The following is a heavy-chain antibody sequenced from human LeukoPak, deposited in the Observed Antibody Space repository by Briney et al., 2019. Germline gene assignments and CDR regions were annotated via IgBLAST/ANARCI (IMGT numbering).Heavy chain of an antibody. V-gene: IGHV4-39*07. Sequence: SETLSLTCTVSGGSISSSSYYWGWIRQPPGKGLEWIGTIYYSGSTYYNPSLKSRVTISVDTSKNQFSLKLSSVTAADTAVYYCARVIGAATNSRGYNRFTFDYWGQGTLVTVSS. D-gene: IGHD1-14*01. J-gene: IGHJ4*02. CDR2: IYYSGST. CDR3: ARVIGAATNSRGYNRFTFDY. CDR1: GGSISSSSYY.